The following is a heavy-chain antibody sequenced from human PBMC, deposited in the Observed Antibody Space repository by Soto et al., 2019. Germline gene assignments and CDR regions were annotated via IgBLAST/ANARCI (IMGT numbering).Heavy chain of an antibody. CDR2: IYRGGTT. D-gene: IGHD6-13*01. V-gene: IGHV3-53*01. J-gene: IGHJ6*02. CDR1: GLTASDSY. CDR3: ATGGSSWLANYYYFYGMDV. Sequence: GGSLRLSCAGSGLTASDSYMIGVRQAPGKGLEGVSLIYRGGTTYYADSVNGRFTISRDNSKNTLYLQMNSLRAEDTAVYYCATGGSSWLANYYYFYGMDVWGQGTTVTVSS.